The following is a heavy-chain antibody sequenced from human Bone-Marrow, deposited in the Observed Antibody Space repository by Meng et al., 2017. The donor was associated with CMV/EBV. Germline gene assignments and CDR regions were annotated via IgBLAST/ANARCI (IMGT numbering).Heavy chain of an antibody. CDR3: ARDFSGYDSG. D-gene: IGHD5-12*01. Sequence: SETLSLTCTVSGYSISSGYYWGWIRQPPGKGLEWIGSIYHSGSTYYNPSLKSRVTISVDTSKNQFSLKLSSVTAADTAVYYCARDFSGYDSGWGQGRLVNFSS. J-gene: IGHJ4*02. CDR1: GYSISSGYY. CDR2: IYHSGST. V-gene: IGHV4-38-2*02.